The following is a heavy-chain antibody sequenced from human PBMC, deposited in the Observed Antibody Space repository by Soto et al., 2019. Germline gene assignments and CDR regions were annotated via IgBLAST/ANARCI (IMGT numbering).Heavy chain of an antibody. J-gene: IGHJ4*02. CDR1: GYTFTSYY. D-gene: IGHD6-6*01. CDR2: INPSGGST. V-gene: IGHV1-46*01. CDR3: ARVRIAARPGGFDY. Sequence: QVQLVQSGAEVKKPGASVKVSCKASGYTFTSYYMHWVRQAPGQGLEWMGIINPSGGSTSYAQKFLGSVNMTRDTSTSTVYMKLSSLRSEDTAVYYCARVRIAARPGGFDYLGQGTLDTVSS.